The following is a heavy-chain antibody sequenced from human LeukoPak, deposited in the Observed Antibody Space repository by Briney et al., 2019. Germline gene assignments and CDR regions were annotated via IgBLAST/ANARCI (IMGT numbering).Heavy chain of an antibody. CDR2: IIPILGIA. Sequence: SVKVSCKASGGTFSSYAISWVRQAPGQGLEWMGRIIPILGIANYAQKFQGRVTITADKSTSTAYMELSSLRSEDTAVYYCARDGEQQLASGLFDPWGQGTLVTVSS. D-gene: IGHD6-13*01. J-gene: IGHJ5*02. V-gene: IGHV1-69*04. CDR1: GGTFSSYA. CDR3: ARDGEQQLASGLFDP.